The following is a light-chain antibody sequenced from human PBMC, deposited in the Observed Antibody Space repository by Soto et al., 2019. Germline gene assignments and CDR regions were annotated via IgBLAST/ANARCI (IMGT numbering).Light chain of an antibody. J-gene: IGKJ3*01. Sequence: EIVLTQSPATLSLSPGERATLSCRASQSVSSYLAWYQKKPGQAPRLLIDDASNRATGIPARFSGSGSGTDFTLTISSLAPEDFAVYYCQQRSNWQFTFGPGTKVDIK. V-gene: IGKV3-11*01. CDR2: DAS. CDR1: QSVSSY. CDR3: QQRSNWQFT.